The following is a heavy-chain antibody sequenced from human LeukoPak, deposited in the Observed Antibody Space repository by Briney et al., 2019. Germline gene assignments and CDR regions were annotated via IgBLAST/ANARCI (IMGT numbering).Heavy chain of an antibody. CDR1: GGSISSSSYY. Sequence: SGTLSLTCTVSGGSISSSSYYWGWIRQPPGKGLEWIGSIYYSGSTYYNPSLKSRVTISVDTSKNQFSLKLSSVTAADTAVYYCAREWRFGELLSNWFDPWGQGTLVTVSS. D-gene: IGHD3-10*01. V-gene: IGHV4-39*07. CDR3: AREWRFGELLSNWFDP. J-gene: IGHJ5*02. CDR2: IYYSGST.